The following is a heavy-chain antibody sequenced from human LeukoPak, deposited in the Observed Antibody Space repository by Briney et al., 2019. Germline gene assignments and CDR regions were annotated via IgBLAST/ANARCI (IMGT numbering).Heavy chain of an antibody. V-gene: IGHV4-59*12. Sequence: PSETLSLTCTASGGSISSYYWSWIRQPPGKGLEWIGYIYCSGSTNYNPSLKSRVTMSVDTSKNQFSLKLSSVTAADTAVYYCARDFSGYSSSWYGEHFDYWGQGTLVTVSS. J-gene: IGHJ4*02. D-gene: IGHD6-13*01. CDR2: IYCSGST. CDR1: GGSISSYY. CDR3: ARDFSGYSSSWYGEHFDY.